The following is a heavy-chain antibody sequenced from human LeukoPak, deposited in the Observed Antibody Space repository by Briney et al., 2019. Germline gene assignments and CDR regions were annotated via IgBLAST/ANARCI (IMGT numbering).Heavy chain of an antibody. D-gene: IGHD4-23*01. V-gene: IGHV3-11*01. CDR3: ARVFNGGNHYGFDI. J-gene: IGHJ3*02. Sequence: GGSLRLSCAASGFTFSDYYMSWIRQAPGKGLEWVSYISSSGNTIYYADSVKGRFTISRDNAKNSLYLQMNSLRAEDTAVYYCARVFNGGNHYGFDIWGQGTMVTVSS. CDR1: GFTFSDYY. CDR2: ISSSGNTI.